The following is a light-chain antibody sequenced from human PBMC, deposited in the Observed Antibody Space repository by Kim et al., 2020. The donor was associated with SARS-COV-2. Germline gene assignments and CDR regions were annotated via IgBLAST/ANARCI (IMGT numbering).Light chain of an antibody. Sequence: ASVGDRVTIACRASQSISSLLAWYQQKPGKAPKLLIYKASSLQSGVPSRFSGSESGTEFTLTISSLQPDDFATYYCQQYNSYSWTFGQGTKVEIK. CDR3: QQYNSYSWT. CDR1: QSISSL. J-gene: IGKJ1*01. V-gene: IGKV1-5*03. CDR2: KAS.